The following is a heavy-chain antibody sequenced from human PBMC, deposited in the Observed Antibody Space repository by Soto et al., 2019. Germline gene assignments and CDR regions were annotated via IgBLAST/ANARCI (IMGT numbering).Heavy chain of an antibody. D-gene: IGHD6-6*01. Sequence: QGQLVESGGGLVRPGGSLRISCAASGFIFSDYFMSWVRQAPGKGLEWIAYISSSGDAIYYADSVMGRFTISRDNAKNSLLLQMNSLTAEDTAVYYGARDRGQLVLDYWGQGKLVTVSS. V-gene: IGHV3-11*01. CDR1: GFIFSDYF. J-gene: IGHJ4*02. CDR3: ARDRGQLVLDY. CDR2: ISSSGDAI.